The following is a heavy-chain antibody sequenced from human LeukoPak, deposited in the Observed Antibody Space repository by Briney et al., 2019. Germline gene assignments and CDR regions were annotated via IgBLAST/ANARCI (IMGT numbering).Heavy chain of an antibody. Sequence: SETLSLTCTVSGGSISSYYWSWIRQPPGKGLEWIGSIYYSGSTNYNPSLKSRVTISVDTSNTQFSLKLSSVTAADTAVYYCARGLFGDSSGSYYFDYWGQGTLVTVSS. CDR2: IYYSGST. J-gene: IGHJ4*02. CDR3: ARGLFGDSSGSYYFDY. V-gene: IGHV4-59*12. CDR1: GGSISSYY. D-gene: IGHD6-19*01.